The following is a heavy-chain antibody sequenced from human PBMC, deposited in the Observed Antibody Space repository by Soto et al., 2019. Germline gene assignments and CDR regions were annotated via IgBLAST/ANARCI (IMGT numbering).Heavy chain of an antibody. CDR3: ARGYCSSIGCSHYFDF. V-gene: IGHV1-2*02. D-gene: IGHD2-2*01. J-gene: IGHJ4*02. CDR2: INPTTGGT. Sequence: ASVKVSCKASGYTFTGNYMHWVRQAPGQGLEWMALINPTTGGTNYAQKFQGRVTMTWDTSISTAYMELTRLTSDDTAIYYCARGYCSSIGCSHYFDFWGRGNLVTVSS. CDR1: GYTFTGNY.